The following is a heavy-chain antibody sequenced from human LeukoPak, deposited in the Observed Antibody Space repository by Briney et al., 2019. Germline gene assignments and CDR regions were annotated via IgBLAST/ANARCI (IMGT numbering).Heavy chain of an antibody. J-gene: IGHJ4*02. V-gene: IGHV4-39*07. CDR2: ISHSGTT. Sequence: PSETLSLTCAVSGASVRSSGSFWGWFRQPPGKGLELLGTISHSGTTYYNPSLKSRVTISTDTSKNNFSLKLTSVTAADTAIYYCTRDLGSWLIDYWGQGTLVTISS. D-gene: IGHD2-15*01. CDR3: TRDLGSWLIDY. CDR1: GASVRSSGSF.